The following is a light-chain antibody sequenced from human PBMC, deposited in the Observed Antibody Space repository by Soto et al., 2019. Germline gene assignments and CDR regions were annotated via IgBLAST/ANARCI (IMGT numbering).Light chain of an antibody. CDR1: TSDVGAYNF. Sequence: QSALTQPASVSGSPGQSITISCTGTTSDVGAYNFVSWYQHHPGKAPKLMIYEVSDRPSGVSNRFSGSKSGNRASLTISGLQAEDEADYYCSSYTSSSTLVFGGGTQLTVL. CDR2: EVS. CDR3: SSYTSSSTLV. J-gene: IGLJ2*01. V-gene: IGLV2-14*01.